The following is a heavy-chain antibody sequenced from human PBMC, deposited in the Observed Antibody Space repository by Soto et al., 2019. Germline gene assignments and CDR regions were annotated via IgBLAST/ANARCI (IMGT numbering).Heavy chain of an antibody. CDR3: ARDWTLFVPGTPGY. D-gene: IGHD6-19*01. J-gene: IGHJ4*02. CDR1: GYTFTSYV. CDR2: INAGNGNT. Sequence: GASVKVCCKASGYTFTSYVMHCVRQAPGQRLEWMGWINAGNGNTKYSQKFQGRVTITRDTSASTAYMELSSLRSEDTAVYYCARDWTLFVPGTPGYWGQGTLVTVSS. V-gene: IGHV1-3*01.